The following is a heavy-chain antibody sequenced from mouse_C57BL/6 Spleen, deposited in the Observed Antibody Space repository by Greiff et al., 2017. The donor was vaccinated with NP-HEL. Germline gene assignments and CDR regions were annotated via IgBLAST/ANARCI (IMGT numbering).Heavy chain of an antibody. CDR1: GYTFTDYY. CDR3: ARWRGYDYGFYAMDY. CDR2: IYPGSGNT. J-gene: IGHJ4*01. D-gene: IGHD2-4*01. V-gene: IGHV1-76*01. Sequence: QVQLQQSGAELVRPGASVKLSCKASGYTFTDYYINWVKQRPGQGLEWIARIYPGSGNTYYNEKFKGKATLTAEKSSSTAYMQLSSLTSEDSAVYFCARWRGYDYGFYAMDYWGQGTSVTVSS.